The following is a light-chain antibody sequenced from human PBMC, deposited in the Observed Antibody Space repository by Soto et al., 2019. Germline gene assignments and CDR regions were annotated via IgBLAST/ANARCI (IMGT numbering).Light chain of an antibody. CDR3: QQYNNWPPIT. J-gene: IGKJ5*01. V-gene: IGKV3-15*01. CDR1: QSVSSN. CDR2: GAS. Sequence: IVLSLSPSKKYVYCGEIANLSCSISQSVSSNLAWYQQKPGQAPRLLIYGASTRATGIPARFSGSGSGTEFTLTISSLQSEDFAVYYCQQYNNWPPITFGQRTGLEI.